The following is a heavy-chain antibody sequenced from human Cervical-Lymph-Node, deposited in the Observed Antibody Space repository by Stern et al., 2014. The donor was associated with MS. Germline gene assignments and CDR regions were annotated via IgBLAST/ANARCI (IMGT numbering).Heavy chain of an antibody. CDR3: AKGRGYQSAAGRSDY. CDR1: GFTFSSYA. D-gene: IGHD6-13*01. Sequence: EMQLVESGGGLVQPGGSLRLSCAASGFTFSSYAMSWVRQAPGKGLEWVPAISGSGGSTYYADSVKGRFTISRDNSKNTLYLQMNSLRAEDTAVYYCAKGRGYQSAAGRSDYWGQGTLVTVSS. CDR2: ISGSGGST. V-gene: IGHV3-23*04. J-gene: IGHJ4*02.